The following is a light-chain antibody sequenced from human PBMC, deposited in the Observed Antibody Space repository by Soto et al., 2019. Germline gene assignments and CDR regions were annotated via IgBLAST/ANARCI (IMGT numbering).Light chain of an antibody. CDR3: QQRSNGPYT. CDR2: HAS. J-gene: IGKJ2*01. Sequence: EIVLTQSPATLSLSPGERATLSCRASQSVSSYLAWYQQKPGQAPRLLIYHASNRATGIPARFSGSGSGTDFTRTISSLEPEDFAVYYCQQRSNGPYTFGQGTKLEIK. CDR1: QSVSSY. V-gene: IGKV3-11*01.